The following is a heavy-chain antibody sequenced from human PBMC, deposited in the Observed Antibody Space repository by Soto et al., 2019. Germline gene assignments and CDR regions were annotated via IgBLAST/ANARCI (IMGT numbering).Heavy chain of an antibody. V-gene: IGHV3-66*01. CDR1: GFTVSSNY. J-gene: IGHJ4*02. Sequence: EMQLVESGGGLVQPGGSLRLSCAASGFTVSSNYMSWVRQAPGKGLEWVSVIYAGGKTHYADSVEGRFTISRDNSNNMLYLQMNSLRAEDTAVYYCVREKVTMIVGFYYFDYWGQGTRVTVSS. CDR2: IYAGGKT. CDR3: VREKVTMIVGFYYFDY. D-gene: IGHD3-22*01.